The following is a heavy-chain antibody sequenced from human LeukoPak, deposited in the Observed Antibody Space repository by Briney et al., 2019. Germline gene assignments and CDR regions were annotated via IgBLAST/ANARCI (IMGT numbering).Heavy chain of an antibody. D-gene: IGHD3-16*01. Sequence: PGGSLRLSCAASGFTVITNDMTWVRQAPGKGLDRVSVPYSDGNTKYADSVQGRFTISRDNSKNTLYLEMNSLSPDDTAVYYCARGVGPLAANTLAYWGQGTLVTVSS. CDR1: GFTVITND. CDR2: PYSDGNT. CDR3: ARGVGPLAANTLAY. V-gene: IGHV3-53*01. J-gene: IGHJ4*02.